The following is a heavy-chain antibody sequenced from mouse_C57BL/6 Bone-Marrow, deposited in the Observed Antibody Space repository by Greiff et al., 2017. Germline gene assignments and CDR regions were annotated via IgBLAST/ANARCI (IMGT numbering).Heavy chain of an antibody. D-gene: IGHD2-5*01. CDR3: ARHEAPFAYYSILWFAY. CDR1: GYTFTEYT. CDR2: FYPGSGSI. J-gene: IGHJ3*01. V-gene: IGHV1-62-2*01. Sequence: QVQLQQSGAELVKPGASVKLSCKASGYTFTEYTIHWVKQRSGQGLEWIGWFYPGSGSIKYNEKFKDKATLTADKSSSTVYMELSRLTSEDSAVYFCARHEAPFAYYSILWFAYWGQGTLVTVSA.